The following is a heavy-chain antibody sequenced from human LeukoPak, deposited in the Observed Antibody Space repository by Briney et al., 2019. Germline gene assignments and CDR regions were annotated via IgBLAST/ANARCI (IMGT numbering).Heavy chain of an antibody. CDR1: GFTFSSYA. D-gene: IGHD7-27*01. V-gene: IGHV3-23*01. J-gene: IGHJ4*02. CDR2: ISGDGTYM. Sequence: GGSLRLSCAAYGFTFSSYAMSWVRQAPGKGLEWVSAISGDGTYMMYADSVKGRLTISRGNSKSTLYLQMNSLRAEDTAVYYCAKGQNWGSVYFDYWGQGTLVTLSS. CDR3: AKGQNWGSVYFDY.